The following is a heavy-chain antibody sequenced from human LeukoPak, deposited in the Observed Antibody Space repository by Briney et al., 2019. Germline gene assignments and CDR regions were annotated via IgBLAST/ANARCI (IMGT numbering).Heavy chain of an antibody. J-gene: IGHJ4*02. CDR3: VRHRGDSYNLAFDY. CDR1: GFTLSDYS. V-gene: IGHV3-48*01. CDR2: ISSGSGTT. D-gene: IGHD5-24*01. Sequence: GGSLRLSCDASGFTLSDYSMNWVRQAPGKGLEWLSFISSGSGTTYYADSVRGRFSISRDNAKNSLYLQISVLRADDTALYYCVRHRGDSYNLAFDYWGKGILVTVSS.